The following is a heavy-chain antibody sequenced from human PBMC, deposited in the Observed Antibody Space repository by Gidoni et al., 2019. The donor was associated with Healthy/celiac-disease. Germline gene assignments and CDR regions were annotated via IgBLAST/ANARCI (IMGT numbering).Heavy chain of an antibody. Sequence: QVQLQQWGAGLLKPSETLSLTCAVYGGSFSGYYWRWIRQPPGKGLEWIGEINHSGSTNYNPSLKSRVTISVDTSKNQFSLKLSSVTAADTAVYYCARAILIVGATTSSYYFDYWGQGTLVTVSS. D-gene: IGHD1-26*01. V-gene: IGHV4-34*01. CDR2: INHSGST. CDR1: GGSFSGYY. J-gene: IGHJ4*02. CDR3: ARAILIVGATTSSYYFDY.